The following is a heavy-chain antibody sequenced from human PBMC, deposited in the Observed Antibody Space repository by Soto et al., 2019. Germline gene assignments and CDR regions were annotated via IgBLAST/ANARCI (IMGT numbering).Heavy chain of an antibody. V-gene: IGHV1-46*01. CDR3: ARSRDRFDY. Sequence: VSCEAPGYTFTIYYMHWGRQAPGQGLEWMGIINPSGGSTSYAQMFQGRVTMTRDTSTSTVYMELSSLRSEDTAIYYCARSRDRFDYWGQGTLVTVSS. CDR2: INPSGGST. J-gene: IGHJ4*02. CDR1: GYTFTIYY.